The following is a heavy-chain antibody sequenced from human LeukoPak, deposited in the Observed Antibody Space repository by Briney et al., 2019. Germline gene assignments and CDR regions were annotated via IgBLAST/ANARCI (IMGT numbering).Heavy chain of an antibody. CDR3: AKRVVVAPDPPPFDY. V-gene: IGHV3-23*01. CDR2: ISGRGASK. J-gene: IGHJ4*02. Sequence: GGSLRLSCAVSGLTFNNYAMSWVRQAPGKGLEWVSGISGRGASKYYADSVKGRFTISRDNSKNTLYLEMNRLRADDTAVYYSAKRVVVAPDPPPFDYWGQGPLVTVSS. CDR1: GLTFNNYA. D-gene: IGHD2-2*01.